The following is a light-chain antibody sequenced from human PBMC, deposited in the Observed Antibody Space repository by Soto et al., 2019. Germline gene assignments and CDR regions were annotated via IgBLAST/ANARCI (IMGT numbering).Light chain of an antibody. CDR2: GVS. Sequence: EIVLTQSPDTLSLSPGQRATLSCRASQSVRSDYFAWYQQKPGQAPRVIIFGVSTRATGVPDRFSGSGSGTDFALTISRLETDDSAVYYCQQYGGSPFTFGPGTKVDIK. CDR1: QSVRSDY. V-gene: IGKV3-20*01. J-gene: IGKJ3*01. CDR3: QQYGGSPFT.